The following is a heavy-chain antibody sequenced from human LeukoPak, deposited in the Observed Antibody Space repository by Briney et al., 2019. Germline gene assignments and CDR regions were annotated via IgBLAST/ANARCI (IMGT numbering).Heavy chain of an antibody. CDR3: ARVYGDHYGSGVIDY. CDR1: GGTFSSYA. V-gene: IGHV1-69*01. D-gene: IGHD3-10*01. CDR2: IIPIFGTA. Sequence: GSSVKVSCKASGGTFSSYAISWVRQAPGQGLEWMGGIIPIFGTANYAQKFRGRVTITADESTSTAYMELSSLRSEDTAVYYCARVYGDHYGSGVIDYWGQGTLVTVSS. J-gene: IGHJ4*02.